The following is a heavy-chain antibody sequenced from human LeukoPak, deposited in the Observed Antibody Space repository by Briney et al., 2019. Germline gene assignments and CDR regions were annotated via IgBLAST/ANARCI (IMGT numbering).Heavy chain of an antibody. Sequence: PGGSLRLSCAATGFTFSSHWMHWVRQAPGEGLVWVSRINTDGSTTDYADSVKGRFAISRDSAKNTLYLQMNSLRADDTAIYYCARGESGTGPDIWGQGTMVTVSS. CDR1: GFTFSSHW. D-gene: IGHD1-14*01. V-gene: IGHV3-74*01. CDR2: INTDGSTT. CDR3: ARGESGTGPDI. J-gene: IGHJ3*02.